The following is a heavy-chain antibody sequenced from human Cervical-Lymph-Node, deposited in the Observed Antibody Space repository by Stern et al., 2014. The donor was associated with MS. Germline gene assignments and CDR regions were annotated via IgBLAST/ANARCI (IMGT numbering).Heavy chain of an antibody. V-gene: IGHV1-46*01. CDR2: INPSGGDT. CDR1: GYTFTNYY. CDR3: ARDYIVVVQAANDPRNYYYYGIDV. D-gene: IGHD2-2*01. Sequence: VQLVQSGAEVTKPGASVKVSCKASGYTFTNYYMHWVRQAPGQGLEWMGIINPSGGDTGYAQKFQGRVTMTRDTSTSTVYMELSSLRFEDTAVYYCARDYIVVVQAANDPRNYYYYGIDVWGQGTTVTVSS. J-gene: IGHJ6*02.